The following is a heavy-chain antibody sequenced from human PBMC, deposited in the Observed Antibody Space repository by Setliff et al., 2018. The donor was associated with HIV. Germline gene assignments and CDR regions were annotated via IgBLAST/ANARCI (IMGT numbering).Heavy chain of an antibody. CDR2: FNTETRNP. Sequence: ASVKVSCKASGYTVTTYGISWVRQAPGQGLEWMGWFNTETRNPMYAQAFKGRLVFSLDTSVSTAYLQINSLTPDDGGVYYCAVDRHAFDIWGQGTVVTVS. D-gene: IGHD5-12*01. J-gene: IGHJ3*02. CDR1: GYTVTTYG. CDR3: AVDRHAFDI. V-gene: IGHV7-4-1*02.